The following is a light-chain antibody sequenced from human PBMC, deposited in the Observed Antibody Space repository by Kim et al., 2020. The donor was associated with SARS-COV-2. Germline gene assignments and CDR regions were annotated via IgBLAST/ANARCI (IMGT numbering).Light chain of an antibody. CDR2: GKN. CDR1: SLSTYY. CDR3: NSRDSSGNYLKI. V-gene: IGLV3-19*01. Sequence: LGQTVRITCRGASLSTYYASWFQQKPGQAPVLVIYGKNNRPSGIPDRFSGSSSGHTASFTITGAQAEDEADYYCNSRDSSGNYLKIFGGGTQLTVL. J-gene: IGLJ2*01.